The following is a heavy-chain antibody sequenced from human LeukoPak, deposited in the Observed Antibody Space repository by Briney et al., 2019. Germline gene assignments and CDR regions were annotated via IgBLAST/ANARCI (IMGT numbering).Heavy chain of an antibody. Sequence: SETLSLTCTVSGGSISSGGYYWSWIRQHPGKGLEWIGYIYYSGSTYYNPSLKSRVTISVDTSKNQFSLKLSSVTAADTAVYYCARVISYYYDSSGEFGGDWFDPWGQGTLVTVSS. CDR2: IYYSGST. V-gene: IGHV4-31*03. D-gene: IGHD3-22*01. CDR1: GGSISSGGYY. CDR3: ARVISYYYDSSGEFGGDWFDP. J-gene: IGHJ5*02.